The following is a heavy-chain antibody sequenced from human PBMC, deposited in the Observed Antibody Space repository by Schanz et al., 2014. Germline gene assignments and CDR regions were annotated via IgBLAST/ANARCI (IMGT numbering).Heavy chain of an antibody. Sequence: QLVESGGGVVRPGRSLRLSCATSGFTFTTFAMTWVRQAPGKGLEWVSTISGGGGGYRPYADSVKGRFTISRDIAKSSLYLQMNSLRDEDTAVYYCARDRGGWYEMDYWGQGTLVTVSS. CDR1: GFTFTTFA. J-gene: IGHJ4*02. D-gene: IGHD6-19*01. V-gene: IGHV3-23*04. CDR3: ARDRGGWYEMDY. CDR2: ISGGGGGYR.